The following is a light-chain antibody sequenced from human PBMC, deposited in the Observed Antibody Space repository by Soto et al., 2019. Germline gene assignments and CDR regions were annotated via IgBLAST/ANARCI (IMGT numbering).Light chain of an antibody. CDR1: QTISNY. V-gene: IGKV1-39*01. J-gene: IGKJ1*01. CDR2: GAS. Sequence: DIQMTQSPSSLSASVGDRVTITCRASQTISNYLNWYQQKPGKAPKLLMYGASNLQSRVPTRFSGSGSATAFTLTISSLQPEDFATYYCQQSYTNPRTFGQGTKVEMK. CDR3: QQSYTNPRT.